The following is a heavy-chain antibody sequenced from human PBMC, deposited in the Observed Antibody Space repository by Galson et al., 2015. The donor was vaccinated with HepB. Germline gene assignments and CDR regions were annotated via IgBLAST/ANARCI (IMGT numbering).Heavy chain of an antibody. V-gene: IGHV1-3*01. CDR3: ASVVPAANPAFDI. D-gene: IGHD2-2*01. CDR2: INAGNGNT. J-gene: IGHJ3*02. CDR1: GYTFTSYA. Sequence: SVKVSCKASGYTFTSYAMHWVRQAPGQRLEWMGWINAGNGNTKYSQKFQGRVTITRDTSASTAYMELSSLRSEDTAVYYCASVVPAANPAFDIWGQGTMVTVSS.